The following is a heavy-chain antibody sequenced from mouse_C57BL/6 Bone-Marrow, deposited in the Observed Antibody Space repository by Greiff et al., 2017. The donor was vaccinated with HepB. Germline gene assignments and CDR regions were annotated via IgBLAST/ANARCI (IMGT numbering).Heavy chain of an antibody. CDR1: GFSLTSDG. CDR3: AKKSYWDYYAMDY. V-gene: IGHV2-5*01. J-gene: IGHJ4*01. D-gene: IGHD2-12*01. Sequence: QVQLQQSGPGLVQPSQSLSITCTVPGFSLTSDGVQWVRQSPGKGLLWWGVLWRGGSTDYNAAFMSRLSITKDNSKSQVFFKMNSLQADDTAIYYGAKKSYWDYYAMDYCGQGTSVTVSA. CDR2: LWRGGST.